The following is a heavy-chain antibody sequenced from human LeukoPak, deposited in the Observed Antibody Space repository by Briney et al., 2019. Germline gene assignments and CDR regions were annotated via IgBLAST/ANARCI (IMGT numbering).Heavy chain of an antibody. CDR2: FYHGGST. D-gene: IGHD6-13*01. CDR3: ARASSSWSFDY. J-gene: IGHJ4*02. Sequence: SETLSLTCTVSGYSISTGYYWDWIRQPPGKGLEWIGTFYHGGSTYYNPSLKSRVTISVDKSKNQFSLKLSSVTAADTAVYYCARASSSWSFDYWGQGTLVTVSS. CDR1: GYSISTGYY. V-gene: IGHV4-38-2*02.